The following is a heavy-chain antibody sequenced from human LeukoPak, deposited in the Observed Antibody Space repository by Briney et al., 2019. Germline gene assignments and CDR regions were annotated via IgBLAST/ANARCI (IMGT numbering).Heavy chain of an antibody. Sequence: PGGSLRLSCAASGFTVSSNYMSWVRQAPGKGLEWVSVIYSGGSTYYADSVKGRFTISRDNSKNTLYLQMNSLRAEVTAVYYCARASGDSDYFDYWGQGTLVTVSS. CDR2: IYSGGST. J-gene: IGHJ4*02. D-gene: IGHD3-10*01. CDR1: GFTVSSNY. V-gene: IGHV3-53*01. CDR3: ARASGDSDYFDY.